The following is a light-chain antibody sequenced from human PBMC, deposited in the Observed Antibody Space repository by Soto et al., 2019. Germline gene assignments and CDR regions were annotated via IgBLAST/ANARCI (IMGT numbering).Light chain of an antibody. CDR3: QQRYVWLT. CDR2: DAS. V-gene: IGKV3-11*01. CDR1: QSISTY. J-gene: IGKJ4*01. Sequence: IVLTQSPATLSLSPGERATLSCRAGQSISTYLAWYQQKSGQAPRLLIYDASNRANGTPARFSGSGSGTDFTLTISSLEPEGSEVYYCQQRYVWLTFGGGTKVEIK.